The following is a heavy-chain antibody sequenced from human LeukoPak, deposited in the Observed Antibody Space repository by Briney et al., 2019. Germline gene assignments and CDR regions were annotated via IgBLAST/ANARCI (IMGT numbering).Heavy chain of an antibody. CDR3: AREYSSFDAFDI. J-gene: IGHJ3*02. V-gene: IGHV4-59*01. Sequence: PSETLSLTCTVSGGSISSYYWSWIRQPPGKGLEWIGYIYYSGSINYNPSLKSRVTISVDTSKNQFSLKLSSVTAADTAAYYCAREYSSFDAFDIWGQGTMVTVSS. CDR1: GGSISSYY. D-gene: IGHD6-6*01. CDR2: IYYSGSI.